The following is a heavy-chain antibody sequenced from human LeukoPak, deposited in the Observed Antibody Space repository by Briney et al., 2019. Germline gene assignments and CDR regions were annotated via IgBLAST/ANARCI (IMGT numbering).Heavy chain of an antibody. CDR1: GCSFSSYY. V-gene: IGHV4-59*08. Sequence: PSETLSLTCTVSGCSFSSYYWSWIRQPPGKGLEWIGYIYYSGSTNYNPSLKSRITISVHTSQNQFSLKLSSVTAADTAVYYCARLPMATVSTSAFDIWGQGTMVTVSS. CDR2: IYYSGST. CDR3: ARLPMATVSTSAFDI. D-gene: IGHD4-17*01. J-gene: IGHJ3*02.